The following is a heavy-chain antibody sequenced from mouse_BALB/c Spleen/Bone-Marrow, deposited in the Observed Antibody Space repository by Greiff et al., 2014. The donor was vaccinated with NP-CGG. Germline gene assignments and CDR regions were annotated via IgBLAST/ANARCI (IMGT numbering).Heavy chain of an antibody. D-gene: IGHD2-4*01. CDR2: IDPANGNT. CDR3: ARYDYGVYFDY. V-gene: IGHV14-3*02. J-gene: IGHJ2*01. CDR1: VFNIKDTY. Sequence: VQLQQSGAELVKPGASVKLSCTASVFNIKDTYMHWVKQRPEQGLEWIGRIDPANGNTKYDPKFQGKATITADTSSNTAYLQLSSLTSEDTAVHYCARYDYGVYFDYWGQGTTLTVSS.